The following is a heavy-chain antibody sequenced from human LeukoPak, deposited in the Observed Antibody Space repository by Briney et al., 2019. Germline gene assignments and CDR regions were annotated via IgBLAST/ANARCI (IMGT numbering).Heavy chain of an antibody. CDR1: GYTFTSYE. CDR2: MTPNNGNT. CDR3: AKGDERGVWFGELQEN. J-gene: IGHJ4*02. V-gene: IGHV1-8*01. D-gene: IGHD3-10*01. Sequence: GASVTVSCKASGYTFTSYEINWVRLATGQGLEWMGWMTPNNGNTVYAQEFQGRVTMTRDTSTSTAYMELSSLRSEDTAVYYCAKGDERGVWFGELQENWGQGTLVTVSS.